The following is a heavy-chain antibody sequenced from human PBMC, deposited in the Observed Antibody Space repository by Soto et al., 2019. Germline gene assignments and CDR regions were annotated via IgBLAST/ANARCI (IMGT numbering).Heavy chain of an antibody. Sequence: QVQLQQWGAGLLKPSETLSLTCAVYGGSFSGYYWSWIRQPPGKGLGWIGEINHSGSTNYNPSLKSRVTISVDTSKNQFSLKLSSVTAADTAVYYCARGWSGWRVWLDYWGQGTLVTVSS. V-gene: IGHV4-34*01. D-gene: IGHD6-19*01. CDR1: GGSFSGYY. CDR3: ARGWSGWRVWLDY. J-gene: IGHJ4*02. CDR2: INHSGST.